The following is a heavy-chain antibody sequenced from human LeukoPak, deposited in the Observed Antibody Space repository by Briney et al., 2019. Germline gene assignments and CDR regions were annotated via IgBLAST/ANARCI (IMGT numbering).Heavy chain of an antibody. CDR3: ARAPSYGGEWFDP. CDR2: IYHSGST. J-gene: IGHJ5*02. V-gene: IGHV4-30-2*01. CDR1: GGSISSGGYY. D-gene: IGHD4-23*01. Sequence: KASETLSLTCTVSGGSISSGGYYWSWIRQPPGKGLEWIGYIYHSGSTYYNPSLKSRVTISVDRSKNQFSLKLSSVTAADTAVYYCARAPSYGGEWFDPWGQGTLVTVSS.